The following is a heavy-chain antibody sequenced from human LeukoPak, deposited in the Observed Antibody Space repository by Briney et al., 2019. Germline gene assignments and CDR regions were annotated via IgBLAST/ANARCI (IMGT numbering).Heavy chain of an antibody. CDR2: IYYSGST. CDR3: ARGTVGTIPAY. J-gene: IGHJ4*02. D-gene: IGHD4-23*01. V-gene: IGHV4-61*08. CDR1: GGSVNSGGYY. Sequence: SETLSLTCIVSGGSVNSGGYYWNWIRQPPGKGLEWIGYIYYSGSTHYNPSLQSRVTISIDTSRTQFSLELSSVTAADTAVYYCARGTVGTIPAYWGQGTLVTVSS.